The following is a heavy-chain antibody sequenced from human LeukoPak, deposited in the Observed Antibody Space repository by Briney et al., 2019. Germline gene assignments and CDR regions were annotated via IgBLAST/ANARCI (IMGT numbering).Heavy chain of an antibody. J-gene: IGHJ5*02. CDR1: GFTFSSYG. CDR3: ARDLFPRFSRSMGWFDP. D-gene: IGHD2/OR15-2a*01. Sequence: GGSLRLSCAASGFTFSSYGIHWVRQAPGKGLEWVAVIWYDGSNKYYADSVKGRFTISRDNSKNTLYLQMNSLRAEDTAVYYCARDLFPRFSRSMGWFDPWGQGTLVTVSS. V-gene: IGHV3-33*01. CDR2: IWYDGSNK.